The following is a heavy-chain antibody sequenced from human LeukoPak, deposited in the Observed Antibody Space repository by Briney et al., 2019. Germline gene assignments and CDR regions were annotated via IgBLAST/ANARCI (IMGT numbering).Heavy chain of an antibody. D-gene: IGHD3-3*01. Sequence: GGSLRLSCAASGFTFSNYWIHWVRQAPGKGLVWVSRIKSDGSSASYADSVRGRFTISSDNAKNTIYLQMNSLRAEDTAVYYCARDGRDFWSADLWGQGTLVTVSS. CDR2: IKSDGSSA. CDR3: ARDGRDFWSADL. CDR1: GFTFSNYW. V-gene: IGHV3-74*01. J-gene: IGHJ5*02.